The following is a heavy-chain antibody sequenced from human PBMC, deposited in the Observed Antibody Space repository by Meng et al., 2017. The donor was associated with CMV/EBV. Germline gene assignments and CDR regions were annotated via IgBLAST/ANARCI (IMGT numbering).Heavy chain of an antibody. CDR3: GRALHVLRFRSWFDP. CDR1: GGSSSRGDYY. J-gene: IGHJ5*02. V-gene: IGHV4-30-4*08. Sequence: QAPLRAPGPGPVKPPQALPLTCTVSGGSSSRGDYYRSWIRQPPGKGLEWIGYIYYSGSTYYNPSLMRRVTISVDTSKNQFALKLISVTAADKAVYYCGRALHVLRFRSWFDPWGQGTLVTVSS. CDR2: IYYSGST. D-gene: IGHD3-3*01.